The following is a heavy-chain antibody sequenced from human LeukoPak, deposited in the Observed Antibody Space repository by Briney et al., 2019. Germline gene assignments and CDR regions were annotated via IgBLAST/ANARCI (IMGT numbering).Heavy chain of an antibody. D-gene: IGHD5-18*01. Sequence: GGSLRLSCAASGFTFSDYYMSWIRQAPGKGLEWVSYISSSGSTIYYADSVKGRFTISRDNAKNSLYLQMNSLRAEDTAVYYCAKDLRGYSYVLDYWGQGTLVTVSS. CDR2: ISSSGSTI. CDR3: AKDLRGYSYVLDY. V-gene: IGHV3-11*01. J-gene: IGHJ4*02. CDR1: GFTFSDYY.